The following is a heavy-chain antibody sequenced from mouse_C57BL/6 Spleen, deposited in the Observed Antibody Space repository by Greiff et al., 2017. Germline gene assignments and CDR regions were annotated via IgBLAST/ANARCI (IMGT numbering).Heavy chain of an antibody. J-gene: IGHJ3*01. CDR2: IWGVGST. Sequence: VQLQQSGPGLVAPSQSLSITCTVSGFSLTSYGVDWVRQSPGKGLEWLGVIWGVGSTNYNSALKSRLSISKDNSKSQVFLKMNSLQTDDTAMYYCAIVSSRFAYWGQGTLVTVSA. CDR1: GFSLTSYG. V-gene: IGHV2-6*01. CDR3: AIVSSRFAY.